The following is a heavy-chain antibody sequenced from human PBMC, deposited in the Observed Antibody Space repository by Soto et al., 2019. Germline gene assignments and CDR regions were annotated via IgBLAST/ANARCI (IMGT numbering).Heavy chain of an antibody. CDR3: ARDLVSGASDI. J-gene: IGHJ3*02. CDR2: ISSSSSYI. V-gene: IGHV3-21*01. Sequence: GGSLRLSCAASGFTFSSYSMNWVRQAPGKGLEWVSSISSSSSYIYYADSVKGRFTISRDNAKNSLYLQMNSLRAEDTAVYYCARDLVSGASDIWGQGTMVTVSS. D-gene: IGHD6-6*01. CDR1: GFTFSSYS.